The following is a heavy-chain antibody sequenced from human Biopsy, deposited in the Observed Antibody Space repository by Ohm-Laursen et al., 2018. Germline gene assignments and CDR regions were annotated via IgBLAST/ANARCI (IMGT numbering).Heavy chain of an antibody. Sequence: TLSLTCIVSGGSISSGGSFWSWIRQRPGKGLGGNGHIFNSASTYYNPSLKNLIAISGDTSKIQYSLKLNSVTAADTAVYYSARGDYFDSNGFFWFDRWGQGTLVTVSS. D-gene: IGHD3-22*01. V-gene: IGHV4-31*01. CDR1: GGSISSGGSF. CDR2: IFNSAST. CDR3: ARGDYFDSNGFFWFDR. J-gene: IGHJ5*02.